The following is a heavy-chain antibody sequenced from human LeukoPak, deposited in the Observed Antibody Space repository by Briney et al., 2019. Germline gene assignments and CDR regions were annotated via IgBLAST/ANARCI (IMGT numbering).Heavy chain of an antibody. CDR2: ISGYNGET. CDR3: ARVYSSGSFYLY. J-gene: IGHJ4*02. D-gene: IGHD3-10*01. CDR1: GHTFSNYG. V-gene: IGHV1-18*01. Sequence: APVTVSCKASGHTFSNYGITWVRQAPGQGLEWVGWISGYNGETEYAQKLQGRVSMTTDTSTSIAYMELGRLRSDDTAVYYCARVYSSGSFYLYWGQGTLVTVSS.